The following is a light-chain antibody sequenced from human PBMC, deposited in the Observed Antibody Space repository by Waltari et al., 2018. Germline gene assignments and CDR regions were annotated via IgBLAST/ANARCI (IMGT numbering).Light chain of an antibody. CDR3: NSHSSSDTPSV. CDR1: SSDIGVYNY. Sequence: QSALTQPASVSGSPGQSITISCTGTSSDIGVYNYVSWYQQYPGEAPKVVIYDVNSRPSGVSNRFSGSKSGNTASLTISGLQAEDEADYYCNSHSSSDTPSVFGGGTKLTVL. V-gene: IGLV2-14*01. J-gene: IGLJ3*02. CDR2: DVN.